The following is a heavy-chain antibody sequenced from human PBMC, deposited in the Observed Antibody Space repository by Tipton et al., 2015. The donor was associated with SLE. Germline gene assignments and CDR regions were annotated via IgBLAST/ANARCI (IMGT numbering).Heavy chain of an antibody. V-gene: IGHV4-59*11. D-gene: IGHD4-11*01. J-gene: IGHJ2*01. CDR3: ARHTSLQSYWYLDL. Sequence: TLSLTCTVSGGSISSHCWSWVRQPPGKGLELIGYIYYSGSTKYYNPSPKSRVTISIDTSKNQFSLRVSSVTAADTAVYYCARHTSLQSYWYLDLWGRGTLVTVSS. CDR2: IYYSGST. CDR1: GGSISSHC.